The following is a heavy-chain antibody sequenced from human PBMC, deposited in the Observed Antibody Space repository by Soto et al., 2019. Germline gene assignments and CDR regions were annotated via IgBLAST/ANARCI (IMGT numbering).Heavy chain of an antibody. J-gene: IGHJ4*02. V-gene: IGHV3-73*01. CDR3: STRGDGYNADFDY. D-gene: IGHD5-12*01. CDR2: IRSKANSYAT. Sequence: EVQVVVSGGGLVQPGGSLKLSCAASGVTFSGSAMHWVRQASGTGLEWVGRIRSKANSYATAYGASVKGRFTMSRDDSKNTAYLQMNSLKTEDTAVYYCSTRGDGYNADFDYWGQGTLVTVSS. CDR1: GVTFSGSA.